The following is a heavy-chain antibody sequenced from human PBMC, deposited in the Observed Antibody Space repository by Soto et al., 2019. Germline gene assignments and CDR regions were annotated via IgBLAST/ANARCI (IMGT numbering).Heavy chain of an antibody. Sequence: SVKVSCKASGYTFISYDINWVRQAPVQGLEWMGWMNPSSANTGYAQKFQGRISMTRNTSMNTAYMELNSLTSEDTAVYYCTRGQEVWWNAGPLGLHGLDVWGQGTTVTVSS. CDR2: MNPSSANT. V-gene: IGHV1-8*01. J-gene: IGHJ6*02. CDR3: TRGQEVWWNAGPLGLHGLDV. CDR1: GYTFISYD. D-gene: IGHD3-16*01.